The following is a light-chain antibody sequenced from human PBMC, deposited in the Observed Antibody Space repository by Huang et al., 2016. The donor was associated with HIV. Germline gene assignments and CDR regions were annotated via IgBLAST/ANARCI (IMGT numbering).Light chain of an antibody. V-gene: IGKV1-39*01. CDR2: AAS. CDR1: QNINSY. J-gene: IGKJ3*01. Sequence: DIQMTQSPSSLSASVGDRVTITCRASQNINSYLNWYHQRPGKAPKLLIYAASSLQSGVPSRFSGSGSGTDFTLTISSLQPEDFATYYCQQSYSTPSTFGPGTKVDIK. CDR3: QQSYSTPST.